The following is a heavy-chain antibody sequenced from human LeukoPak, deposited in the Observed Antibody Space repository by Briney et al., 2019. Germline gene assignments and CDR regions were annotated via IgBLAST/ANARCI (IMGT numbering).Heavy chain of an antibody. D-gene: IGHD6-13*01. CDR2: IYPGDSDT. CDR3: ARERSSSGDYYYGMDV. Sequence: PGESLKISCKGSGYSFTSYWIGCVRQMPGKCLEWMGIIYPGDSDTRYSPSFQGQVTISADKSISTAYLQWSSLKASDTAMYYCARERSSSGDYYYGMDVWGQGTTVTVSS. J-gene: IGHJ6*02. V-gene: IGHV5-51*03. CDR1: GYSFTSYW.